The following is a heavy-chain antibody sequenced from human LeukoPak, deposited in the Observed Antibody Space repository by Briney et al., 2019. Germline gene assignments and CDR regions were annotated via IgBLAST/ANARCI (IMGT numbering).Heavy chain of an antibody. CDR3: ARGEELYSPLDY. V-gene: IGHV3-64*01. Sequence: GGSLRLSCAASGFTFSSYAMHWVRQAPGKGLEYVSAISSNGGSTYYANSVKGRFTISRDNSKNTLYLQMGSLRAEDMAVYYCARGEELYSPLDYWGQGTLVTVSS. D-gene: IGHD1-26*01. CDR1: GFTFSSYA. J-gene: IGHJ4*02. CDR2: ISSNGGST.